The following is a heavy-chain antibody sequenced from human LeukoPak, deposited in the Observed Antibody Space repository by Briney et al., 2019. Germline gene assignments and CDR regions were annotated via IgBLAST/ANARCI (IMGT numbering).Heavy chain of an antibody. Sequence: GGSLRLSCAASGFTVSNTCISWVRLAPGKGLEWVSVIYDSGSTYYADSVKGRFTISRDNSKNTVYLQMNSLRAEDTAVYYCARGYYDTLTGDYYFDYWGQGTQVTVSS. CDR3: ARGYYDTLTGDYYFDY. D-gene: IGHD3-9*01. CDR1: GFTVSNTC. CDR2: IYDSGST. V-gene: IGHV3-53*01. J-gene: IGHJ4*02.